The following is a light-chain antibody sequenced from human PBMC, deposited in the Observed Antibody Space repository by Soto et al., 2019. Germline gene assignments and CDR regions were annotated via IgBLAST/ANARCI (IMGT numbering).Light chain of an antibody. Sequence: QSALTQPPSASGSLGQSVTISCTGTSSDVGGYNYVAWYQQHPGKAPKLMIYEVSKRPSGVPDRFSGSKSGNTASLTVSGLQAEDEADYYCSSYAGTNNYVFGTGTKLTVL. CDR2: EVS. V-gene: IGLV2-8*01. J-gene: IGLJ1*01. CDR3: SSYAGTNNYV. CDR1: SSDVGGYNY.